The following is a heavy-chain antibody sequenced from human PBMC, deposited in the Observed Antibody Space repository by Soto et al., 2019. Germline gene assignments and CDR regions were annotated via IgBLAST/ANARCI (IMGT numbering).Heavy chain of an antibody. CDR2: IYYSGST. Sequence: SETLSLTCTVSGGSISSSSYYWGWIRQPPGKGLEWIGSIYYSGSTYYNPSLKSRVTISVDTSKNQFSLKLSSVTAADTAVYYCARTPLRYNWNGWFDPWGQGTLVTVSS. V-gene: IGHV4-39*01. J-gene: IGHJ5*02. CDR1: GGSISSSSYY. CDR3: ARTPLRYNWNGWFDP. D-gene: IGHD1-1*01.